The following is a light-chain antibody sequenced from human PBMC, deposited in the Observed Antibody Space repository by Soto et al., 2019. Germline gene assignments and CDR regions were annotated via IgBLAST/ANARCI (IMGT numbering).Light chain of an antibody. Sequence: EIEMTQSPATLSVSPGERATLSCRASQSVRSNLAWYQQKPGQALRLLIYGASTRATGVPARFSGSGSGTEFTLTISSLLSEDFAVYYCQQYNNWPPLTFGGGTKVEIK. V-gene: IGKV3-15*01. CDR2: GAS. J-gene: IGKJ4*01. CDR1: QSVRSN. CDR3: QQYNNWPPLT.